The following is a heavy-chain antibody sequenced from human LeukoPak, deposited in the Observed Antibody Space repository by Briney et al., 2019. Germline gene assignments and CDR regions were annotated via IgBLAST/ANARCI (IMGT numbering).Heavy chain of an antibody. J-gene: IGHJ6*03. CDR2: INHSGST. D-gene: IGHD3-10*01. CDR1: GGSFSGYY. Sequence: PSETLSLTCAVYGGSFSGYYWSGIRDPPRKGGGWGGEINHSGSTNYNPSLKSRVTISVDTSKNQFSLKLSSVTAADTAVYCCARDGYYGSGSYRRIYYYYYIDVWGKGTTVTVSS. CDR3: ARDGYYGSGSYRRIYYYYYIDV. V-gene: IGHV4-34*01.